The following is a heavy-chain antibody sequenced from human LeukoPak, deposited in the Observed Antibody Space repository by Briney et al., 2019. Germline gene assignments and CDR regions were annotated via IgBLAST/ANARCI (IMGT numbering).Heavy chain of an antibody. J-gene: IGHJ4*02. CDR1: GFTFSSYW. D-gene: IGHD1-26*01. Sequence: SGGSLRLSCVASGFTFSSYWMHWVRQAPGKGLEWIGNIYSSGSTYYNASLQSRVTISIDTSKNQFSLRLNSVTAADTAMYYCAKSGGYGLIDYWGQGTRVTVSS. V-gene: IGHV4-59*04. CDR2: IYSSGST. CDR3: AKSGGYGLIDY.